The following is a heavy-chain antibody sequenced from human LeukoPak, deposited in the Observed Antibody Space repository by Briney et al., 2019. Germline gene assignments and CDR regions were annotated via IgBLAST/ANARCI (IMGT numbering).Heavy chain of an antibody. CDR1: GFTFSGYY. CDR2: ISGSGTTI. V-gene: IGHV3-11*01. CDR3: AREGSSGTYKDY. Sequence: GGSLRLSCAAPGFTFSGYYMNWIRQAPGKGLEWVSYISGSGTTIYYADSVKGRFTISRDNAKNSLYMQMNSLRAEDTAVYYCAREGSSGTYKDYWSQGTLVTVSS. D-gene: IGHD3-10*01. J-gene: IGHJ4*02.